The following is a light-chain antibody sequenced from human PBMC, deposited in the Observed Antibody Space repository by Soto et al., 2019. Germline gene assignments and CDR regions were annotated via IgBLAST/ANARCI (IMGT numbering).Light chain of an antibody. CDR2: DAS. V-gene: IGKV1-5*01. CDR3: QQYNRYQGT. Sequence: DIQMTQSPSTLSASVGDRVTITCRASQSISSWLAWYQQKPGKAPKLLIYDASSLESGVPSRFSGSGSGTEFTLTIRSLQPDDFATYYCQQYNRYQGTFGQGTKVEIK. CDR1: QSISSW. J-gene: IGKJ1*01.